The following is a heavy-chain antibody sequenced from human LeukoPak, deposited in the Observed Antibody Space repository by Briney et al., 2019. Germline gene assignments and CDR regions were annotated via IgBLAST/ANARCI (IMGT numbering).Heavy chain of an antibody. CDR3: AKGKEEYSSGPSPIDY. CDR2: ISYDGSNK. V-gene: IGHV3-30*18. Sequence: GGSLRLSCAASGFTFSSYGMHWVRQAPGKGLEWVAVISYDGSNKYYADSVKGRFTISRDNSKNTLYLQMNSLRAEDTAVYYCAKGKEEYSSGPSPIDYWGQGTLVTVSS. CDR1: GFTFSSYG. D-gene: IGHD6-19*01. J-gene: IGHJ4*02.